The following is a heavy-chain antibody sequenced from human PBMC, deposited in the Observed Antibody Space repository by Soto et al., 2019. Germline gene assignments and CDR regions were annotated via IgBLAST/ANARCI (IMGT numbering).Heavy chain of an antibody. CDR1: GYTFTSYY. CDR2: INPSGGST. V-gene: IGHV1-46*01. Sequence: QVQLVQSRAEVKKPGASVKVSCKASGYTFTSYYMHWVRQAPGQGLEWMGIINPSGGSTSYAQKFQGRVTMTRDTSTSTVYMELSSLRSEDTAVYYCARDPGLELLLYYYGMDVWGQGTTVTVSS. J-gene: IGHJ6*02. CDR3: ARDPGLELLLYYYGMDV. D-gene: IGHD1-7*01.